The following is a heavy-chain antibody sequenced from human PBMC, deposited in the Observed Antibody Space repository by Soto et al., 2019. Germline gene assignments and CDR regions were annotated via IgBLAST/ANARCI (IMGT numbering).Heavy chain of an antibody. V-gene: IGHV3-30*18. D-gene: IGHD6-13*01. CDR3: AKDGTIAAASLDWFDP. CDR1: GFTFSSYG. J-gene: IGHJ5*02. CDR2: ISYDGSNK. Sequence: QVQLVESGGGVVQPGRSLRLSCAASGFTFSSYGMHWVRQAPGKGLEWVAVISYDGSNKYYADSVKGRFTISRDNSKNTLYLQMNSLRAEDTAVYYCAKDGTIAAASLDWFDPWGQGTLVTVSS.